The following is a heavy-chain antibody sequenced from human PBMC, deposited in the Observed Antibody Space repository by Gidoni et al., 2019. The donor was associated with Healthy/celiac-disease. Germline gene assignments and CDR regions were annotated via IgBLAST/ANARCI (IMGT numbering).Heavy chain of an antibody. CDR1: GGSISSYY. J-gene: IGHJ4*02. Sequence: QVQLQESGPGLVKPSETLSLTCTVSGGSISSYYWSWIRQPPGKGLEWIGYIYYSGSTNYNPSLKSRVTISVDTSKNQFSLKLSSMTAADTAVYYCARYSHYSWGSYRYTHFDYWGQGTLVTVSS. D-gene: IGHD3-16*02. CDR3: ARYSHYSWGSYRYTHFDY. CDR2: IYYSGST. V-gene: IGHV4-59*01.